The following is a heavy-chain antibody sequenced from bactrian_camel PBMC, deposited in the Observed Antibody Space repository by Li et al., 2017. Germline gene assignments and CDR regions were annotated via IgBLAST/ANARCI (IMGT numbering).Heavy chain of an antibody. CDR3: AVHVGHCYRTVVKEDFHF. CDR1: ELSVTNNC. V-gene: IGHV3S53*01. Sequence: QVQLVESGGGSVTTGGSLRLTCAVPELSVTNNCMGWFREAPGKDREAVALIDPEYPTTYADFVKGRFTISQDNAKKTVYLQMNNLKPEDTAVYYCAVHVGHCYRTVVKEDFHFWGQGTQVTVS. CDR2: IDPEYPT. J-gene: IGHJ4*01. D-gene: IGHD2*01.